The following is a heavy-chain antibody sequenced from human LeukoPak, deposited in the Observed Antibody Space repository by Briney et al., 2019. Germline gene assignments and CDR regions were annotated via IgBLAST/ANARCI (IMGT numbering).Heavy chain of an antibody. CDR2: FDPEDGET. J-gene: IGHJ4*02. CDR1: GYTLTELP. D-gene: IGHD3-22*01. V-gene: IGHV1-24*01. CDR3: ATRSHYYYDSSGYFGY. Sequence: ASVKVSCKVSGYTLTELPMHWVRQAPGKGLEWMGGFDPEDGETIYAQKFQGRVTMTEDTSTDTAYMELSSLRSEDTAVYYCATRSHYYYDSSGYFGYWGQGTLVTVSS.